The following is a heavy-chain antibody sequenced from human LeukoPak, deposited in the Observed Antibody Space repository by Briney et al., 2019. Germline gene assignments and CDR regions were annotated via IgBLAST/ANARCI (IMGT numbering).Heavy chain of an antibody. CDR2: ISSSGSTI. D-gene: IGHD6-13*01. J-gene: IGHJ6*04. Sequence: KPGGSLRLSCAASGFTFSSYEMNWVRQAPGKGLEWVSYISSSGSTIYYADSVKGRFTISRHNAKNSLYLQMNSLRAEDTAVYYCARDRSSSSYGMDVWGKGTTVTVSS. CDR3: ARDRSSSSYGMDV. CDR1: GFTFSSYE. V-gene: IGHV3-48*03.